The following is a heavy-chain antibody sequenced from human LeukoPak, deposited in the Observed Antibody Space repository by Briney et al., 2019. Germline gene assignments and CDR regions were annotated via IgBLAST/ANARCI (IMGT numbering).Heavy chain of an antibody. Sequence: PSETLSLTCTVSGGSISGYYWSWIRQPPGKGLEWIAYIYYSGSTNYNPSLKSRVTISVDTSKNQFSLKLTSVTAADTAVYYCASDQRGSSSLDYWGQGTLVTVSS. CDR1: GGSISGYY. CDR3: ASDQRGSSSLDY. CDR2: IYYSGST. D-gene: IGHD6-13*01. V-gene: IGHV4-59*01. J-gene: IGHJ4*02.